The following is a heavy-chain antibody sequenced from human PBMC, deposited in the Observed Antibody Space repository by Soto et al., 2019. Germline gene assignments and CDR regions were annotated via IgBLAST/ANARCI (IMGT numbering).Heavy chain of an antibody. V-gene: IGHV4-59*08. CDR3: ARHVGGVVASHEYFQH. CDR1: GGSISSYY. J-gene: IGHJ1*01. Sequence: QVQLQESGPGLVKPSETLSLTCTVSGGSISSYYWSWIRQPPGKGLEWIGYIYYSGSTNYNPSLKSRVTISVDTSKNQFSLKLSSVTAADTAVYYCARHVGGVVASHEYFQHWGQGTLVTVSS. CDR2: IYYSGST. D-gene: IGHD2-15*01.